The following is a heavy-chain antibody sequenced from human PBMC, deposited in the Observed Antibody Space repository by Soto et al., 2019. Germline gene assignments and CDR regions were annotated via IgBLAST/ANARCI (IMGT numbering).Heavy chain of an antibody. J-gene: IGHJ6*02. CDR3: ARDSGPYYDFWSGYPPQLSWYYYGMDV. Sequence: SETLSLTCTVSGGSISSYYWGWIRQPAGKGLEWIGRIYTSGSTNYNPSLKSRVTMSVDTSKNQFSLKLSSVTAADTAVYYCARDSGPYYDFWSGYPPQLSWYYYGMDVWGQGTTVTVSS. D-gene: IGHD3-3*01. CDR2: IYTSGST. V-gene: IGHV4-4*07. CDR1: GGSISSYY.